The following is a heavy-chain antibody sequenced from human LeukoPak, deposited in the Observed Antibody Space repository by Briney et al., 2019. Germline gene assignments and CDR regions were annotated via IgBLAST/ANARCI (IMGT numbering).Heavy chain of an antibody. V-gene: IGHV3-23*01. J-gene: IGHJ4*02. CDR3: AKYLYASGSPAYYFDY. CDR2: ISGNGGSA. Sequence: GGSPRLSCAASGFTFSSYAMSWVHQGPGKGLEWVSAISGNGGSAYYADSVKGRFTISRDNTKNTLYLQMNSLRAEDTAVYYCAKYLYASGSPAYYFDYWGQGTLVTVSS. D-gene: IGHD3-10*01. CDR1: GFTFSSYA.